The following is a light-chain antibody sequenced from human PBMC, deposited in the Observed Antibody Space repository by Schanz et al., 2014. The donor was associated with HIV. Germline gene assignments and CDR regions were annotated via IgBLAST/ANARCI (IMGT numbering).Light chain of an antibody. V-gene: IGLV1-44*01. CDR3: ATWDATVSAVL. CDR2: ANH. CDR1: SSNIGSNT. J-gene: IGLJ2*01. Sequence: QSVLTQPPSASGTPGQRVTISCSGSSSNIGSNTVNWYQQLPGTAPKLLIYANHERPSEIPDRFSASRTGTSATLAIIGLQSGDEAEYYCATWDATVSAVLFGGGTKLTVL.